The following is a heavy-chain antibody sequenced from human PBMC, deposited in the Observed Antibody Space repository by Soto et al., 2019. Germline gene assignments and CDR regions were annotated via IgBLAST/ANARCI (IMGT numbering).Heavy chain of an antibody. J-gene: IGHJ4*02. CDR2: ISAYNGNT. CDR3: ARDLQYSSGYYYTLFDY. D-gene: IGHD3-22*01. CDR1: GYTFTSYG. V-gene: IGHV1-18*01. Sequence: GASVKVSCKASGYTFTSYGISWVRQAPGQGLEWMGWISAYNGNTNYAQKLQGRVTMTTDTSTSTAYMELRSLRSDDTAVYYCARDLQYSSGYYYTLFDYWGQGTLVTVSS.